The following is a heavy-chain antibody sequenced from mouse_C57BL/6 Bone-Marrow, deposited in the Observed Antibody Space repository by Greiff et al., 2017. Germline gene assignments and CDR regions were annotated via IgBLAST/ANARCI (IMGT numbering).Heavy chain of an antibody. J-gene: IGHJ1*03. D-gene: IGHD2-2*01. Sequence: QVQLQQSGPELARPWASVKISCQAFYTFSRRVHFAIRDTKYWMQWVKQRAGQGLDWIGAIYPGNGDTSYNQKFKGKTTLTADKSSSTAYRQLSRLTSEDSAVYYGAWNGYGPDWYFDVWGTGTTVTVSS. CDR3: SEDSAVYYGAWNGYGPDWYFDV. CDR1: YTFSRRVH. V-gene: IGHV1-87*01. CDR2: GQGLDWIG.